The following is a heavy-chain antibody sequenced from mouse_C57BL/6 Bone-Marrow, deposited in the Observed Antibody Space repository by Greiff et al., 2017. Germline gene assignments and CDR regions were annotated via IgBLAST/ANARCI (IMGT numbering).Heavy chain of an antibody. D-gene: IGHD3-1*01. Sequence: VQLQQSDAELVKPGASVKISCKVSGYTFTDHTIHWMKQRPEKGLEWIGYIYPRDGSTKYNEKFKGKATLPADKSSSTAYMQLNSLTSEDSAVYFCAGPAVGDGDRDDWGQGTTLTVSS. J-gene: IGHJ2*01. V-gene: IGHV1-78*01. CDR1: GYTFTDHT. CDR2: IYPRDGST. CDR3: AGPAVGDGDRDD.